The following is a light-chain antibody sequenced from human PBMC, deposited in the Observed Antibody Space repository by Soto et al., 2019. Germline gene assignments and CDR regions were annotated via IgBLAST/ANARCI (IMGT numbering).Light chain of an antibody. V-gene: IGLV1-44*01. CDR2: QND. J-gene: IGLJ3*02. Sequence: QLVLTQPPSASGTPGQRVTISCSGSSSNIGSNTFNCYRQFPGTAPNLLIYQNDQRPSGVPDRFSGSKSGPSASLVISGLQSEEEADYYCAAWDDSLNGPVFGGGTKLTVL. CDR1: SSNIGSNT. CDR3: AAWDDSLNGPV.